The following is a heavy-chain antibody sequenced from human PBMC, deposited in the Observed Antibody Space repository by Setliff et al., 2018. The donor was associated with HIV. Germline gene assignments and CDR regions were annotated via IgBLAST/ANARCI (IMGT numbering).Heavy chain of an antibody. V-gene: IGHV4-59*01. Sequence: SETLSLTCIVSGASISSNTWSWIRQAPGKGLQWIGFIYNSVTTNHNPSLKSRVTISLDTSKNQFSLKLTSVTAADTAVYYCARGGTSSNWFGPWGQGTLVTVSS. CDR2: IYNSVTT. J-gene: IGHJ5*02. CDR1: GASISSNT. D-gene: IGHD2-2*01. CDR3: ARGGTSSNWFGP.